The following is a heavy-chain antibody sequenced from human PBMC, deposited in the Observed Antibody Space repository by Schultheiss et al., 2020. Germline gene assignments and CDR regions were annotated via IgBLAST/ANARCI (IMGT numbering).Heavy chain of an antibody. D-gene: IGHD6-19*01. CDR3: ARDPPVAGAFDY. V-gene: IGHV4-34*09. CDR2: IYYSGST. Sequence: SETLSITCAVYGGSFSGYYWSWIRQPPGKGLEWIGYIYYSGSTYYNPSLKSRVTISVDTSKNQFSLKLSSVTAADTAVYYCARDPPVAGAFDYWGQGTLVTVSS. J-gene: IGHJ4*02. CDR1: GGSFSGYY.